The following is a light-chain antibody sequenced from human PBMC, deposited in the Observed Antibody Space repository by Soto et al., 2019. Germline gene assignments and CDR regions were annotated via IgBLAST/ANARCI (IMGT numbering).Light chain of an antibody. J-gene: IGKJ1*01. Sequence: EIVMTQSPATLSVSPGERATLSYTASQRIGSNLAWYQQKPGQAPRLLIYGASTRATGIPDTFSGTGSATAFTLTISSLQSEDFAVYYCQQSWTFGQGTKVDIK. CDR3: QQSWT. CDR1: QRIGSN. CDR2: GAS. V-gene: IGKV3-15*01.